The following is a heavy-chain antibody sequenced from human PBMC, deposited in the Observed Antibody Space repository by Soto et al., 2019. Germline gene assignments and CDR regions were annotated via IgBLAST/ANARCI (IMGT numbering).Heavy chain of an antibody. Sequence: QVQLQESGPGLVKPSGTLSLTCAVSGGSISSSNWWSWVRQPPGKGLEWIGEIYHSGSTNYNPSLKSRVTISVDKSKNQFSLKLSSVTAADTAVYYCARGPYDFWSGYPYYFDYWGQGTLVTVSS. J-gene: IGHJ4*02. CDR2: IYHSGST. CDR3: ARGPYDFWSGYPYYFDY. V-gene: IGHV4-4*02. CDR1: GGSISSSNW. D-gene: IGHD3-3*01.